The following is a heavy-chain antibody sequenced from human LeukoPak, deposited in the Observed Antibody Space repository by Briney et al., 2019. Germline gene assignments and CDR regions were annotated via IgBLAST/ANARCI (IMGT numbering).Heavy chain of an antibody. D-gene: IGHD5-12*01. CDR2: IYSGGST. CDR3: AKSRDGYILDAFDI. J-gene: IGHJ3*02. V-gene: IGHV3-53*04. Sequence: GGSLRLSCAASGFTVSSNYMSWVRQAPGKGLEWVSVIYSGGSTYYADSAKGRFTISRHNSKNTLYLQMNSLRAEDTAVYYCAKSRDGYILDAFDIWGQGTMVTVSS. CDR1: GFTVSSNY.